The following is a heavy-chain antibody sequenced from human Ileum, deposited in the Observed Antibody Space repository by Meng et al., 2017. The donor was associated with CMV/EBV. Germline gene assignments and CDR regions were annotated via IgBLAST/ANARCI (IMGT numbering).Heavy chain of an antibody. J-gene: IGHJ6*02. D-gene: IGHD2-2*02. Sequence: GESLKISCAASGFTFSSYWMSWVRQAPGKGLEWVANIKQDGSEKYYVDSVKGRFTISRDNAENSLYLQMNSLRAEDTAVYYCARELIVVVPAAIPDDYYYGMDVWGQGTLVTVSS. CDR1: GFTFSSYW. CDR2: IKQDGSEK. CDR3: ARELIVVVPAAIPDDYYYGMDV. V-gene: IGHV3-7*01.